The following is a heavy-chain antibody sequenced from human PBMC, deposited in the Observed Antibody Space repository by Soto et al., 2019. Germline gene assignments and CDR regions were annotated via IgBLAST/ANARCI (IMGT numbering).Heavy chain of an antibody. J-gene: IGHJ1*01. V-gene: IGHV1-18*01. CDR3: ARGGSSWSAEYYQH. D-gene: IGHD6-6*01. CDR2: INGNNGNT. CDR1: GYTFTNYG. Sequence: QVQLVQSGAEVKKPGASVKVSCKASGYTFTNYGISWVRQAPGQGPEWMGWINGNNGNTKYAETLQGRGTMTTDTSTRTAYMELRSLGSDDTAVYYCARGGSSWSAEYYQHWGKGTLVIVYS.